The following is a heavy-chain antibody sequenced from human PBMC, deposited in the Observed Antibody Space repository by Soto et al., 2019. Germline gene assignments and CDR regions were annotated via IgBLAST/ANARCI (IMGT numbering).Heavy chain of an antibody. D-gene: IGHD2-15*01. J-gene: IGHJ4*02. CDR2: VSASGSIT. Sequence: GGSMRLSCAASGFTFSSYDMNWVRQAPGKGLEWVSGVSASGSITSYADSAKGRFTISRDNAKNTVFLQMTGLRAEDTAVYFCAKGDCSGGRCYRGFDYWGQGTLVTVSS. CDR1: GFTFSSYD. V-gene: IGHV3-23*01. CDR3: AKGDCSGGRCYRGFDY.